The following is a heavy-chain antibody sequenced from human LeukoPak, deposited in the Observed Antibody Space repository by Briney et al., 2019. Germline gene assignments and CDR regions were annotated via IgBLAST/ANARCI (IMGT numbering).Heavy chain of an antibody. CDR1: GFTFDDYA. CDR2: ISWNSGSI. Sequence: PGGSLRLSCAASGFTFDDYAMHWVRQAPGKGLEWVSGISWNSGSIGYADSVKGRFTISRDNAKNSLYLQMNSLRAEDTALYYCAEGKHSGSYYFDYWGQGTLVTVSS. J-gene: IGHJ4*02. CDR3: AEGKHSGSYYFDY. V-gene: IGHV3-9*01. D-gene: IGHD1-26*01.